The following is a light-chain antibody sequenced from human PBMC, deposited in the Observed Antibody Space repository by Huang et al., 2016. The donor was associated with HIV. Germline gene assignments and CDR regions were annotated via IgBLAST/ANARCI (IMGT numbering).Light chain of an antibody. J-gene: IGKJ4*01. CDR1: QSVSTSH. CDR3: QQYGSSPLT. CDR2: DAS. Sequence: EIVLTQSPGTLSLSPGERATLSCRASQSVSTSHLAWYQQKPGQALRRLIYDASSRATGIPDRFSGSGSGTDFTLTISRLEPEDFAVYYCQQYGSSPLTFGGGTKVENK. V-gene: IGKV3-20*01.